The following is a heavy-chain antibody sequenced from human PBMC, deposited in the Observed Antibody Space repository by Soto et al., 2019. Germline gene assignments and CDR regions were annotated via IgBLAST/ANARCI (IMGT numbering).Heavy chain of an antibody. J-gene: IGHJ4*02. Sequence: EVQLLESGGGLVQPGGSLRLSCAASGFTFSSYAMSWVRQAPGKGLEWVSVISGSGDSTYYADSVKGRFTISRDNSKNALDLQMNSLRAEDTALYYCARRTSGWYLDYWGQGTLVTVSS. V-gene: IGHV3-23*01. CDR2: ISGSGDST. D-gene: IGHD6-19*01. CDR3: ARRTSGWYLDY. CDR1: GFTFSSYA.